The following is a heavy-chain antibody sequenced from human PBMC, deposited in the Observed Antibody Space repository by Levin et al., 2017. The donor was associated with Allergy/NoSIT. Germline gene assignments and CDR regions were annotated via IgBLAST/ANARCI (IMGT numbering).Heavy chain of an antibody. V-gene: IGHV3-23*01. CDR1: GFTFSSYA. CDR2: ISGIGGST. CDR3: AAVAGTARDDY. Sequence: GESLKISCAASGFTFSSYAMSWVRQAPGKGLECVSGISGIGGSTFYAGSVKGWFTISRDNSKNTLYLQMNSLRAEDTAVYYCAAVAGTARDDYWGQGTLVTVSS. J-gene: IGHJ4*02. D-gene: IGHD6-19*01.